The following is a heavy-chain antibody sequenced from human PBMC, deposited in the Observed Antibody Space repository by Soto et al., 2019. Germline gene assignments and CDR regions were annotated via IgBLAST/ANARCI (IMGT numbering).Heavy chain of an antibody. Sequence: PGGSLRLSCAASGFTFSNAWMSWVRQAPGKGLEWVGRIKSKTDGGTTDYAAPVKGRFTISRDDSRNTLYLQMNSLKTEDTAVYSCTTDRCSSISCSDYWGQGTLVTVSS. CDR1: GFTFSNAW. V-gene: IGHV3-15*01. CDR3: TTDRCSSISCSDY. CDR2: IKSKTDGGTT. J-gene: IGHJ4*02. D-gene: IGHD2-2*01.